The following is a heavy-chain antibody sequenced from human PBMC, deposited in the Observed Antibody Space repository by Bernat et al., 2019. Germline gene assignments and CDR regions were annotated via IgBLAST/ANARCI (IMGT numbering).Heavy chain of an antibody. Sequence: SNKYYGDSVKGRFTISRDNAKNSLYLQMNSLRAEDTAVYYCARDDYGGNGDYWGQGTLVTVSS. V-gene: IGHV3-7*04. CDR3: ARDDYGGNGDY. CDR2: SNK. D-gene: IGHD4-23*01. J-gene: IGHJ4*02.